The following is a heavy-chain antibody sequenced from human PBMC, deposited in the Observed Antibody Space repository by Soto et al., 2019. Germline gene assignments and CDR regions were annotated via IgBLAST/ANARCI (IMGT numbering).Heavy chain of an antibody. CDR3: AKDRRDGDFMHILVVDF. V-gene: IGHV3-30*18. J-gene: IGHJ4*02. CDR2: MSYDESKK. D-gene: IGHD2-15*01. Sequence: QVRLVESGGGVVQPGGSLRLSCATSGFRLSSYAIHWVRQAPGKGLEWVALMSYDESKKYYADSVKGRFTISRDTSKNTLVLEMNNLRVEDTAVYYCAKDRRDGDFMHILVVDFWGQGALVTVSS. CDR1: GFRLSSYA.